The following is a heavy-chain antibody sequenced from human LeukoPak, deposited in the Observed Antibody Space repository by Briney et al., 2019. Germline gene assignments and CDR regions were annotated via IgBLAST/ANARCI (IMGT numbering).Heavy chain of an antibody. Sequence: SETLSLTCAVYGGSFSGYYWSWIRQPPGKGLEWIGEINHSGSTNYNPSLKSRVTISVDTSKNQFSLKLSSVTAADTAVHYCARGRKYYDFWSGYYEEVNDFDYWGQGTLVTVSS. V-gene: IGHV4-34*01. D-gene: IGHD3-3*01. CDR1: GGSFSGYY. J-gene: IGHJ4*02. CDR3: ARGRKYYDFWSGYYEEVNDFDY. CDR2: INHSGST.